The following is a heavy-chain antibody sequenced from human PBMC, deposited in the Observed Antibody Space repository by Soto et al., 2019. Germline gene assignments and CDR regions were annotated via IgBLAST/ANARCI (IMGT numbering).Heavy chain of an antibody. Sequence: TLSLTCGVSGGSLSGATYSWNWIRQPPGKGLEWIGYIFPSGTTYYNPSLKSRVTISIDVSKNQFSLSLRSLTAADTAVYYCARSREFDYWSQGTLVTVSS. J-gene: IGHJ4*02. CDR3: ARSREFDY. CDR1: GGSLSGATYS. CDR2: IFPSGTT. V-gene: IGHV4-30-2*01.